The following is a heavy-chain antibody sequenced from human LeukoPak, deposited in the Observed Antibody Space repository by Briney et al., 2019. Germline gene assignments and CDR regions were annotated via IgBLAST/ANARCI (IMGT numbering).Heavy chain of an antibody. J-gene: IGHJ4*02. CDR1: SIRFADHW. Sequence: GGSLRLSCVGSSIRFADHWLLWVRQVPGEPPAWVARSDRDGVVREYADSVKGRFTIPRDNARNTIHLEMNRLKVEDTAIYYCVASRWSGALDFWGQGSLVTVSS. CDR3: VASRWSGALDF. CDR2: SDRDGVVR. V-gene: IGHV3-74*01. D-gene: IGHD3-3*01.